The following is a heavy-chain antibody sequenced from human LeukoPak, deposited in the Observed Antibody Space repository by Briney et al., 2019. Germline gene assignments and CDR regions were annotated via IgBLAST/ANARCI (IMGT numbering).Heavy chain of an antibody. J-gene: IGHJ4*02. CDR3: ARGHVLLWFGELDY. CDR2: INAGNGNT. D-gene: IGHD3-10*01. Sequence: ASVKVSCKASGYTFTSYAMHWVRQAPGKRLEWMGWINAGNGNTKYSQKFQGRVTITRDTSASTAYMELSSLRSEDTAVYYCARGHVLLWFGELDYWGQGTLVTVSS. V-gene: IGHV1-3*01. CDR1: GYTFTSYA.